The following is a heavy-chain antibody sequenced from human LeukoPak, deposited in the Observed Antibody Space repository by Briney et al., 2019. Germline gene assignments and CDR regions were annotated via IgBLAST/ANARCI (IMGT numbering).Heavy chain of an antibody. V-gene: IGHV4-39*01. CDR2: IFYSGST. Sequence: SETLSLTCTVSGGSISSSYYYWGWIRQPPGKGLVWIGSIFYSGSTYYNPSLKSRVTISLDTSKNQFSLRLSSVTAADTAVYYCARHSAVTTFIFDYWGQGTLVTVSS. CDR1: GGSISSSYYY. J-gene: IGHJ4*02. D-gene: IGHD4-17*01. CDR3: ARHSAVTTFIFDY.